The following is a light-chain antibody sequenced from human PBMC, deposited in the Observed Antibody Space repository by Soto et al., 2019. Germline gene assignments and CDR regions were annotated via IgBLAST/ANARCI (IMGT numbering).Light chain of an antibody. CDR1: QAISND. Sequence: AIKMSQSLSSLSANVGDRVTITCRASQAISNDLAWYVQKPGKAPNLLIYGASCLQSGVPPRFSGSGSGTDFTLTISSLQPDDSATYYCLQDYNYPRTFGQR. V-gene: IGKV1-6*01. J-gene: IGKJ1*01. CDR3: LQDYNYPRT. CDR2: GAS.